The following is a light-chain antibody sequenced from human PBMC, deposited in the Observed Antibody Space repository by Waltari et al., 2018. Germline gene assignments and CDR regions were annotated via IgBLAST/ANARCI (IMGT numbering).Light chain of an antibody. V-gene: IGLV1-44*01. Sequence: QSVLPQPPSASGTPGQRVTISCSGSSANIGSNPVNWYQQLPGTAPKLLIKNNSQRPAGVPDRFSGSKSGTSASLAISGLLSDDEAEYYCAAWDDSLSGYVFGTGTNVSVL. J-gene: IGLJ1*01. CDR3: AAWDDSLSGYV. CDR1: SANIGSNP. CDR2: NNS.